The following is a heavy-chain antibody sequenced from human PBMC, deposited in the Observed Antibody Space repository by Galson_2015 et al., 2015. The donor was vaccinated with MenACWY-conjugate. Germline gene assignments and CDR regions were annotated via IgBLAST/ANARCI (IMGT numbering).Heavy chain of an antibody. CDR3: ARLGVTYRTTSHFDY. Sequence: SLRLSCAASGFTFSTYWMHWVRQAPGKGLVWVSRINSDGRSTSYADSVKGRFTISRDSAKNTLYLQMNSLRAEDTAVYYCARLGVTYRTTSHFDYWGQGTLVTGSS. CDR1: GFTFSTYW. J-gene: IGHJ4*02. CDR2: INSDGRST. D-gene: IGHD2/OR15-2a*01. V-gene: IGHV3-74*01.